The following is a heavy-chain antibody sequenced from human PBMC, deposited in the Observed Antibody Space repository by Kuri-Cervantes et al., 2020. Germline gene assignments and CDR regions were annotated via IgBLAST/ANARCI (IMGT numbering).Heavy chain of an antibody. CDR1: GGSISGHY. V-gene: IGHV4-59*11. D-gene: IGHD6-13*01. Sequence: SETLSLTCAVSGGSISGHYWGWIRQPPGKGLEWIGYIHFSGSTSYNPSLKSRVTISIDNFKNQFSLKLSSVTAADTAVYYCARDSSSRGSFDYWGQGTLVTVSS. J-gene: IGHJ4*02. CDR3: ARDSSSRGSFDY. CDR2: IHFSGST.